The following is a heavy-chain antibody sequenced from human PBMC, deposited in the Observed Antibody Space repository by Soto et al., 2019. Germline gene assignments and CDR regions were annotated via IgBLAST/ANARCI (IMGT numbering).Heavy chain of an antibody. CDR1: GFTFSSYS. J-gene: IGHJ4*02. Sequence: LRLSCAASGFTFSSYSMNWVRQAPGKGLEWVSSISSSSYIYYADSVKGRFTISRDNAKNSLYLQMNSLRAEDTAVYYCARETTIFGVVDYWGQGTLVTVSS. D-gene: IGHD3-3*01. CDR3: ARETTIFGVVDY. CDR2: ISSSSYI. V-gene: IGHV3-21*01.